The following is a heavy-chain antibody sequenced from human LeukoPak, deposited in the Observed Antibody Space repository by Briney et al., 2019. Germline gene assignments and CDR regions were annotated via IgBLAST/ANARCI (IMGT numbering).Heavy chain of an antibody. J-gene: IGHJ6*03. CDR2: ISAYNGNT. D-gene: IGHD6-6*01. CDR1: GYTFTSYG. V-gene: IGHV1-18*01. CDR3: AIGIAARFHYYYYMDV. Sequence: ASVKVSCKASGYTFTSYGISWVRQAPGQGPEWMGWISAYNGNTNYAQKLQGRVTMTTDTSTSTAYMELRSLRSDDTAVYYCAIGIAARFHYYYYMDVWGKGTTVTVSS.